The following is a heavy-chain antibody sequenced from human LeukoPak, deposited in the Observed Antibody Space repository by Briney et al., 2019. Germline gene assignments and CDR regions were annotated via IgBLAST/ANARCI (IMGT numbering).Heavy chain of an antibody. D-gene: IGHD1-7*01. V-gene: IGHV3-21*01. J-gene: IGHJ6*02. CDR1: GFTSSSYS. CDR3: ARDWGWNSNYYYYGMDV. CDR2: ISSSSSYI. Sequence: GGSLRLSCAASGFTSSSYSMNWVRQAPGKGLEWVSSISSSSSYIYYADSVKGRFTISRDNAKNSLYLQMNSLRAEDTAVYYCARDWGWNSNYYYYGMDVWGQGTTVTVSS.